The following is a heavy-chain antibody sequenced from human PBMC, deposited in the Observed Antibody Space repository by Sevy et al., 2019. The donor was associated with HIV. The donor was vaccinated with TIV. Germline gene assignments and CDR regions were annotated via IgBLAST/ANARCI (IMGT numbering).Heavy chain of an antibody. J-gene: IGHJ3*02. CDR3: ASHHCSGGSCYSHAFDI. CDR1: GFTFSSYS. CDR2: ISSSSSYI. D-gene: IGHD2-15*01. V-gene: IGHV3-21*01. Sequence: GGSLRLSCAASGFTFSSYSMNWVRQAPGKGLEWVSSISSSSSYIYYADSVKGRFTISRDNAKNSLYLQMNSLRAEDTAVYYCASHHCSGGSCYSHAFDIWGQGTMVTVSS.